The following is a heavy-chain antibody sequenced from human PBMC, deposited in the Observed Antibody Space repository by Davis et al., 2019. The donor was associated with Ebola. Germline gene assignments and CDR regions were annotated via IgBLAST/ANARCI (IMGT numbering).Heavy chain of an antibody. D-gene: IGHD4-23*01. V-gene: IGHV3-33*01. Sequence: GGSLRLSCAASGFTFSSYGMHWVRQAPGKGLEWVAVIWYDGSNKYYADSVKGRFTISRDNSKKTLYLQMNSLRAEDTAVYYCARDPSATVVTHPYDYWGQGTLVTVSS. CDR1: GFTFSSYG. J-gene: IGHJ4*02. CDR3: ARDPSATVVTHPYDY. CDR2: IWYDGSNK.